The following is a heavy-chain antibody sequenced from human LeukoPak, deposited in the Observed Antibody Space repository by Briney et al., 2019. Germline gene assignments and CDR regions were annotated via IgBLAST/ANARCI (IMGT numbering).Heavy chain of an antibody. CDR2: IYYSGTT. CDR1: GSSISSYY. D-gene: IGHD6-13*01. Sequence: SETLSLTCTVSGSSISSYYWSWIRQPPGKGLEWIGYIYYSGTTNYNPSLKSRVTISVDTSKSQFSLKLSSVTAADTAVYYCARGVYIAAAQYAYWGQGTLVTVSS. J-gene: IGHJ4*02. CDR3: ARGVYIAAAQYAY. V-gene: IGHV4-59*01.